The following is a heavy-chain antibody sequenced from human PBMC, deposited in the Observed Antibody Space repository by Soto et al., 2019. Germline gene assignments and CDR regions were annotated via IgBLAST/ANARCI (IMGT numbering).Heavy chain of an antibody. Sequence: HPGGSLRLSCAASGFTFSTYAMHWVRQAPGKGLEYVSAISANGGSTYYANSVNGRFTISRDNSKNTLYLQMGSLRADDMAVYYCARGGYCSGGSCYLGAFEIWGQGTMVTVSS. CDR2: ISANGGST. D-gene: IGHD2-15*01. J-gene: IGHJ3*02. V-gene: IGHV3-64*01. CDR3: ARGGYCSGGSCYLGAFEI. CDR1: GFTFSTYA.